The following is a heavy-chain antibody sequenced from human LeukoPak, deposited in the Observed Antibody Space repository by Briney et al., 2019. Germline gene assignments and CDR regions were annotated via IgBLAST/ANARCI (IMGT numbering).Heavy chain of an antibody. Sequence: GRSLRLSCAASGFTFSSYWMSWVRQAPGKGLEWVANIKQDGSEKYYVDSVKGRFTISRDNAKNSLYLQMNSLRAEGTAVYCCARAGSSGYSVLDYWGQGTLVTVSS. V-gene: IGHV3-7*01. CDR3: ARAGSSGYSVLDY. CDR1: GFTFSSYW. J-gene: IGHJ4*02. CDR2: IKQDGSEK. D-gene: IGHD3-22*01.